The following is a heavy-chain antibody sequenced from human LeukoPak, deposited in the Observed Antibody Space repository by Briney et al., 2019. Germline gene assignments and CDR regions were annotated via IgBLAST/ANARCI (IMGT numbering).Heavy chain of an antibody. D-gene: IGHD6-25*01. Sequence: KPSETLSLTCTVSGGSISSSSDYWGWVRQPPGRGLEWIGSIHYTGITYYNPTLESRLTISVDTSKNQFSLKLSSVTAADTAVFYCVRIAADHPKNYFHYGMDVWGQGTTVTVSS. CDR1: GGSISSSSDY. J-gene: IGHJ6*02. CDR2: IHYTGIT. V-gene: IGHV4-39*01. CDR3: VRIAADHPKNYFHYGMDV.